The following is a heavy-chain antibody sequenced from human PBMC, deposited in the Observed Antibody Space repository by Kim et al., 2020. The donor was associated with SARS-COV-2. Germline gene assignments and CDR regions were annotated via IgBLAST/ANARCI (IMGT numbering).Heavy chain of an antibody. V-gene: IGHV4-39*01. Sequence: NPSLKSRVTIPVDTSKNQFSLKLSSVTAADTAVYYCARGNDIAAAGGFDYWGQGTLVTVSS. D-gene: IGHD6-13*01. CDR3: ARGNDIAAAGGFDY. J-gene: IGHJ4*02.